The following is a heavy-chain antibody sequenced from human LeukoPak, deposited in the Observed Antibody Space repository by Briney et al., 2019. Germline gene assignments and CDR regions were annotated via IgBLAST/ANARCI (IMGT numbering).Heavy chain of an antibody. V-gene: IGHV3-23*01. CDR1: GFTLSSYA. D-gene: IGHD3-22*01. J-gene: IGHJ4*02. Sequence: GGSLRLSCAASGFTLSSYAMSWVRQAPGKGLEWVSAISGSGGSTYYADSVKGRFTISRDNSKNTLYLQMNSLRAEDTAVYYCAKGPTVWYYYDSSGYYYDYWGQGTLVTVSS. CDR2: ISGSGGST. CDR3: AKGPTVWYYYDSSGYYYDY.